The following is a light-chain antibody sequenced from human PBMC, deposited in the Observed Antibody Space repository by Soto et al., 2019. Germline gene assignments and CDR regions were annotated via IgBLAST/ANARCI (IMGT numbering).Light chain of an antibody. CDR1: SGSIASNY. CDR3: QSYDSSSLGV. Sequence: FMLTQPHSVSESPGKTVTISCTRSSGSIASNYVQWYQQRPGSAPTTVIYDDNQRRSGVPDRFSGSIDSSSNSASLTISGLKTEDEADYYCQSYDSSSLGVFGGGTKLTVL. J-gene: IGLJ3*02. V-gene: IGLV6-57*03. CDR2: DDN.